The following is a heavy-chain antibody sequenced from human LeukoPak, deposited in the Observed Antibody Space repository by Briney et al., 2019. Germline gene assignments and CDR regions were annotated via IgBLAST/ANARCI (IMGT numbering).Heavy chain of an antibody. V-gene: IGHV4-4*07. Sequence: SETLSLTCTVSGGSISSYYWSWIRQPAGKGLEWIGRIYTSGSTNYNPSLKSRVTMSVDTSKNQFSLKLSSVTAADTAVYYCTGGYYYGSDDAFDIWGQGTMVTVSS. CDR1: GGSISSYY. J-gene: IGHJ3*02. D-gene: IGHD3-10*01. CDR3: TGGYYYGSDDAFDI. CDR2: IYTSGST.